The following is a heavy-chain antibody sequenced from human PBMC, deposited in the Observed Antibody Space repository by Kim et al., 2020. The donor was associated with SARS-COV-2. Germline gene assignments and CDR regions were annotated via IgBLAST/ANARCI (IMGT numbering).Heavy chain of an antibody. V-gene: IGHV1-18*01. CDR3: TRDLSSSYFGGYNWFDP. Sequence: ASVKVSCKASGYTFTSNGISWVRQAPGQGLEWMGWISTYNGNINYAQKFQGRVIMTTDISTSTAYMELRNLRSDDTAVYYCTRDLSSSYFGGYNWFDPWGQGPLVTVSS. CDR2: ISTYNGNI. D-gene: IGHD6-13*01. J-gene: IGHJ5*02. CDR1: GYTFTSNG.